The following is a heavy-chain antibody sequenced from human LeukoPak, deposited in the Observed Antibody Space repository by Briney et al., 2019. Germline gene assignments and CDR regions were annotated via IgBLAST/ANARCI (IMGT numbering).Heavy chain of an antibody. Sequence: ASVKVSCKASGYTFTSYGISWVRQAPGQGLEWMGWISAYNGNTNYAQKLQGRVTMTTDTSTSTAYMELRSLRSDDTAVYYCARGRAAASFSGPNWFDPWGQGTLVTVSS. CDR3: ARGRAAASFSGPNWFDP. V-gene: IGHV1-18*01. CDR1: GYTFTSYG. J-gene: IGHJ5*02. D-gene: IGHD6-13*01. CDR2: ISAYNGNT.